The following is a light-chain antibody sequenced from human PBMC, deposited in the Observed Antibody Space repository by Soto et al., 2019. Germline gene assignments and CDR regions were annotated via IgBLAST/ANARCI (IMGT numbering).Light chain of an antibody. V-gene: IGLV2-14*01. CDR1: SSDVGGYNY. CDR2: DVS. J-gene: IGLJ2*01. CDR3: SSYTSSSTV. Sequence: QSALTQPASVSGSPGQSITISCTGTSSDVGGYNYVSWYQQHPGKAPKLMIYDVSNRPSGVSNRFSGYKSGNTASLTISGLQAEDEAYYYCSSYTSSSTVFGGGTKVTVL.